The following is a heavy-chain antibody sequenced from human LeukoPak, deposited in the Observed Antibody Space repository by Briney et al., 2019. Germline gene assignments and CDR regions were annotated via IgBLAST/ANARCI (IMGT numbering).Heavy chain of an antibody. CDR1: GCTISSDA. CDR3: AKWRSGYPNYYFDY. D-gene: IGHD3-22*01. J-gene: IGHJ4*02. V-gene: IGHV3-23*01. CDR2: LSYSGGST. Sequence: AGSLSLTCAASGCTISSDAMSWIRQAPRKGLELVSGLSYSGGSTYYSDSVKGRFTISRDNSKNTLYLQMNSLRAEDTAVYYCAKWRSGYPNYYFDYWGEGTLVTVSS.